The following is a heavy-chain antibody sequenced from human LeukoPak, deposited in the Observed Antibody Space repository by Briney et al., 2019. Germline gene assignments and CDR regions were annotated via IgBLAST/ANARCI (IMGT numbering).Heavy chain of an antibody. J-gene: IGHJ4*02. V-gene: IGHV4-59*01. CDR1: GVSITTYY. Sequence: SETLSLTCNVSGVSITTYYWSWIRQTPGKGLQWIGYVFYSGTSTYNPSLKSRVPVSVDTSKNQFSLKLRSVTAADTAIYYCARSRIVATTHPYYFDFWSRGTLVTVSS. CDR2: VFYSGTS. CDR3: ARSRIVATTHPYYFDF. D-gene: IGHD5-12*01.